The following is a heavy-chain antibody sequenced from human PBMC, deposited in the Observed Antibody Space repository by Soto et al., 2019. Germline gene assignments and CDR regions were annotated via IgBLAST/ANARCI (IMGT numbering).Heavy chain of an antibody. CDR2: IIPIFGTA. D-gene: IGHD3-3*01. V-gene: IGHV1-69*13. Sequence: SVKVSCKASGGTFSSYAISWVRQAPGQGLEWMGGIIPIFGTANYAQKFQGRVTITADESTSTAYMELSSLRSEDTAVYYCARARIKIFGVVSIFYYGMDVWGQGTTVTVYS. CDR3: ARARIKIFGVVSIFYYGMDV. CDR1: GGTFSSYA. J-gene: IGHJ6*02.